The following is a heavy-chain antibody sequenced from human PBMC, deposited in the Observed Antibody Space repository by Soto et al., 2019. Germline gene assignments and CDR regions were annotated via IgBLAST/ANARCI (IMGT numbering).Heavy chain of an antibody. Sequence: EVQLVQSGAEVKKPGDSLKISCQGSGDTFANSWIGWVRQMPGKGLEWMGIIFPSNSNTRYNPSFQGRVTMSADKSTSTAYLQWNSLKASDTAMYYCARLPSANTNYYYRFDYWGQGTLVTVSS. V-gene: IGHV5-51*01. CDR2: IFPSNSNT. D-gene: IGHD3-22*01. CDR1: GDTFANSW. J-gene: IGHJ4*02. CDR3: ARLPSANTNYYYRFDY.